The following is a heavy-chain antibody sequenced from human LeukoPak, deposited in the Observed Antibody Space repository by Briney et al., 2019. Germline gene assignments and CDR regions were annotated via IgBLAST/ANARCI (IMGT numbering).Heavy chain of an antibody. D-gene: IGHD3-22*01. J-gene: IGHJ4*02. Sequence: PGGSLRLSCAASGFTFDDYAMHWVRQAPGKGLDWVSGISWNSGSIGYAGSVKGRFTISRDSAKNSLYLQMNSLRAEDTALYYCVKDYDSSGYYPSYWGQGTLVTVSS. CDR3: VKDYDSSGYYPSY. CDR2: ISWNSGSI. CDR1: GFTFDDYA. V-gene: IGHV3-9*01.